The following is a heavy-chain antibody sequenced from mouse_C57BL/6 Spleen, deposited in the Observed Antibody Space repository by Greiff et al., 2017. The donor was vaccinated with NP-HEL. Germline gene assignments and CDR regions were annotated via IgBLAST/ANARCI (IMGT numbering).Heavy chain of an antibody. D-gene: IGHD4-1*01. CDR1: GYTFTNYW. CDR3: ARSAGTNYFDY. J-gene: IGHJ2*01. V-gene: IGHV1-63*01. Sequence: VQLQQSGAELVRPGPSVKMSCKASGYTFTNYWIGWAKQRPGHGLEWIGDIYPGGGYTNYNEKFKGKATLTAEKSSSTAYMQFSSLTSEDSAIYYCARSAGTNYFDYWGQGTTLTVSS. CDR2: IYPGGGYT.